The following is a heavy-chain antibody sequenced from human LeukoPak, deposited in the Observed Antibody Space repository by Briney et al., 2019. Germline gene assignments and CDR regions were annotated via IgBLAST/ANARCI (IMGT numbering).Heavy chain of an antibody. CDR2: IYYSGTA. CDR3: ARFKQLGRSFDS. J-gene: IGHJ4*02. Sequence: SETLSLTCTVSGGSIGKTSYYWGWIRQPPGKGLEWIGNIYYSGTAYYNPSLKSRVTIPVDTSKNQFSLTLNSATAADTAVYFCARFKQLGRSFDSWGLGSLVTVSS. D-gene: IGHD1-1*01. CDR1: GGSIGKTSYY. V-gene: IGHV4-39*07.